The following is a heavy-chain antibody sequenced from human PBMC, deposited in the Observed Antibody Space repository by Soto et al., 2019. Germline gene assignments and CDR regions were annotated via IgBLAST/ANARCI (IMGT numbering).Heavy chain of an antibody. Sequence: GSLRLSCAASGFTFSSYAMSWVRQAPGKGLEWVSAISGSGGSTYYADSVKGRFTISRDNSKNTLYLQMNSLRAEDTAVYYCATPGPRGYYYDSSGYSEFDYWGQGTRVTVPQ. V-gene: IGHV3-23*01. CDR1: GFTFSSYA. J-gene: IGHJ4*02. CDR3: ATPGPRGYYYDSSGYSEFDY. D-gene: IGHD3-22*01. CDR2: ISGSGGST.